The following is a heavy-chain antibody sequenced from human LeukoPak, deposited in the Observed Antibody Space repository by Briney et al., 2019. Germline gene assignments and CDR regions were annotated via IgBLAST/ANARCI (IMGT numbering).Heavy chain of an antibody. CDR2: IIPIFGTA. V-gene: IGHV1-69*05. CDR3: ARVGYYYDSSADEGYFDY. J-gene: IGHJ4*02. Sequence: SVRVSCKASGGTFSSYAISWVRQAPGQGLEWMGRIIPIFGTANYAQKFQGRVTITTDESTSTAYMELSSLRSEDTAVYYCARVGYYYDSSADEGYFDYWGQGTLVTVSS. D-gene: IGHD3-22*01. CDR1: GGTFSSYA.